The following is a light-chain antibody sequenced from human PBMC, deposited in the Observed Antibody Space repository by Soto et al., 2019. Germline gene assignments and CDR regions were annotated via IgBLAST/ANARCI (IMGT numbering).Light chain of an antibody. J-gene: IGLJ1*01. Sequence: QSALNQPASVSGSPGQSITISCTGTSSDVGGSDYVSWYQHHPHRAPKLLIYEVSYRPSGVSDRFSGSKSGNTASLTISGRQDEDEADYYCSSYSSSNALEVFGIGTKVTVL. CDR3: SSYSSSNALEV. CDR1: SSDVGGSDY. CDR2: EVS. V-gene: IGLV2-14*01.